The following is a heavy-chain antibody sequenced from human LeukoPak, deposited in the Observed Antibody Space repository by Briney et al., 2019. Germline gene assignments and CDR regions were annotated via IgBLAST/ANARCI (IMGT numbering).Heavy chain of an antibody. Sequence: ASVKVSHQPSVYTFTINEYDLLRQATGQGLEWMGWMNPNSGNTGYAQKFQGRVTITRNTSISTAYMQLNSLRSDDTAEYYAARGQRYVDDGDYWGQGTLVTVSS. V-gene: IGHV1-8*03. D-gene: IGHD3-10*02. J-gene: IGHJ4*02. CDR1: VYTFTINE. CDR3: ARGQRYVDDGDY. CDR2: MNPNSGNT.